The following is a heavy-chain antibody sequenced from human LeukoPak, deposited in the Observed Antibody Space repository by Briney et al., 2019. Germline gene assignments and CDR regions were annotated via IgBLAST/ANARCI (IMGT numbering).Heavy chain of an antibody. CDR1: GGSISSYY. CDR3: ARGGFGELPYYYYYMDV. CDR2: IYTSGST. J-gene: IGHJ6*03. V-gene: IGHV4-4*07. D-gene: IGHD3-10*01. Sequence: SETLSLTRTVSGGSISSYYWSWIRQPARKGLEWIGRIYTSGSTNYNPSLKSRVTMSVDTSKNQFSLKLSSVTAADTAVYYCARGGFGELPYYYYYMDVWGKGTTVTVSS.